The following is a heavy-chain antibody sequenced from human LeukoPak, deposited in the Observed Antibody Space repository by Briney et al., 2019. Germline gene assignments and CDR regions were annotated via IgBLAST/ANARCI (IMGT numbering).Heavy chain of an antibody. V-gene: IGHV1-69*01. CDR2: IILIFGTA. Sequence: ASVKVSCKASGGTFSSYAISWVRQAPGQGLEWMGGIILIFGTANYAQKFQGRVTITADESTSTAYMELSSLRSEDTAVYYCVMTTEKNNWFDPWGQGTLVTVSS. D-gene: IGHD4-17*01. CDR1: GGTFSSYA. CDR3: VMTTEKNNWFDP. J-gene: IGHJ5*02.